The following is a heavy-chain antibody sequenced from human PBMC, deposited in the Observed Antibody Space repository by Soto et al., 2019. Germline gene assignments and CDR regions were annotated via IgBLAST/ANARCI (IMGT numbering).Heavy chain of an antibody. CDR2: IYYTGST. J-gene: IGHJ3*02. Sequence: SETLSLTCTVSGGSISSYYWNWIRQPPGKGLEWIGYIYYTGSTSYNPSFKSRLTISADTSKNQFSLKLSSLTAADTAVYYCARLDYGDAFDIWGQGTMVTVSS. V-gene: IGHV4-59*12. CDR1: GGSISSYY. CDR3: ARLDYGDAFDI. D-gene: IGHD4-17*01.